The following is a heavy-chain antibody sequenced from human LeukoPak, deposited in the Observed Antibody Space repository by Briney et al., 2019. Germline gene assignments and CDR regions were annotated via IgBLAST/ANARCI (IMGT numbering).Heavy chain of an antibody. J-gene: IGHJ4*02. CDR3: ARTTWSEGVLQQWYFDY. V-gene: IGHV3-7*01. Sequence: GGSLRLSCAASGFTFSTYWMSWVRQAPGKGLEWVANINQDGSATYYMNSVKGRFTIARDNAKNSLYLQMNSLEAEDTAVYHCARTTWSEGVLQQWYFDYWGQGTLVTVSS. CDR1: GFTFSTYW. CDR2: INQDGSAT. D-gene: IGHD6-13*01.